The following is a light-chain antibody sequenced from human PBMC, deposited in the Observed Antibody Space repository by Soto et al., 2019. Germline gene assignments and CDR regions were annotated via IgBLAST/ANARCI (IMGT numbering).Light chain of an antibody. CDR1: QSVSNNY. CDR2: GAS. CDR3: QQYGTSGT. Sequence: EIGLAQSPGTLSLSPGERATLSCRASQSVSNNYLAWYQQKPGQAPRLLIYGASNTATGIPDRLSGSGSGTDFTLTIRRLEPEDSAVYYCQQYGTSGTFGQGTKVDIK. J-gene: IGKJ1*01. V-gene: IGKV3-20*01.